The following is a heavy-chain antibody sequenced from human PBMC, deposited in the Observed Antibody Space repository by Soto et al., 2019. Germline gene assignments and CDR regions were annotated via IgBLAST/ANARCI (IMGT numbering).Heavy chain of an antibody. D-gene: IGHD2-21*01. CDR2: IYHSGST. Sequence: SETLSLTCTVSDGSLIPYYWSWIRQPPGKGLEWIGFIYHSGSTNYNPSLKSRVTISLDTPKNRFSLKLKSVTAADTAVYYCGREIAYGGDVWGQGTTVTVSS. V-gene: IGHV4-59*01. CDR3: GREIAYGGDV. J-gene: IGHJ6*02. CDR1: DGSLIPYY.